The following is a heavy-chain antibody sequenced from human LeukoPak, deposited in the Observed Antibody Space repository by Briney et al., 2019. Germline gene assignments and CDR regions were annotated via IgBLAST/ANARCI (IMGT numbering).Heavy chain of an antibody. Sequence: PSETLSLTCTVSGDSVSTYYWTWIRQPPGKGLEWIGYFYSSGDTNYNPSFKSRITISVDTSRNQFSLQLSSVTAADTAVYYCARIHRYCSGGACYVLDNWGQGTLVAVSS. CDR3: ARIHRYCSGGACYVLDN. V-gene: IGHV4-59*02. J-gene: IGHJ4*02. CDR1: GDSVSTYY. CDR2: FYSSGDT. D-gene: IGHD2-15*01.